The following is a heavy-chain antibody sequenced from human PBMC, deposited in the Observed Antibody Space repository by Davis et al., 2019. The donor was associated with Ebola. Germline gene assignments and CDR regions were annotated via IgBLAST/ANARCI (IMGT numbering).Heavy chain of an antibody. CDR2: INPNSGGT. J-gene: IGHJ4*02. V-gene: IGHV1-2*04. D-gene: IGHD6-19*01. CDR3: ARQTPYSSGWWIDY. Sequence: AASVKVSCKASGYTFTGYYMHWVRQAPGQGLEWMGWINPNSGGTNYAQKFQGWVTMTRDTSISTAYMELSRLRSDDTAVYYCARQTPYSSGWWIDYWGQGTLVTASS. CDR1: GYTFTGYY.